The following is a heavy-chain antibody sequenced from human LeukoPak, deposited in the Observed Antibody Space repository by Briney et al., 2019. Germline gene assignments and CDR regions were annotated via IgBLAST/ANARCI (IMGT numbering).Heavy chain of an antibody. D-gene: IGHD3-10*01. CDR3: ARNIWFGESADAFDI. V-gene: IGHV1-2*02. CDR1: GYTFTGYY. J-gene: IGHJ3*02. CDR2: INPNSGGT. Sequence: ASVNVSCKASGYTFTGYYMHWVRQAPGQGLEWMGWINPNSGGTNYAQKFQGRVTMTRDKSIRTAYMELSRLTSDDTAVYYCARNIWFGESADAFDIWGQGTMVTVSS.